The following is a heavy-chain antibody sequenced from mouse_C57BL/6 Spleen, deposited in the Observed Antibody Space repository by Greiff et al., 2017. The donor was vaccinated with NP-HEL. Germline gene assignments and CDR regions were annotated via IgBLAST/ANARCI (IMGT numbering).Heavy chain of an antibody. CDR3: ARIYYGGYYAMDY. V-gene: IGHV5-15*01. J-gene: IGHJ4*01. Sequence: EVHLVESGGGLVQPGGSLKLSCAASGFTFSDYGMAWVRQAPRKGPEWVAFISNLAYSIYYADTVTGRFTISRENAKNTLYLEMSSLRSEDTAMYYCARIYYGGYYAMDYWGQGTSVTVSS. CDR2: ISNLAYSI. D-gene: IGHD2-1*01. CDR1: GFTFSDYG.